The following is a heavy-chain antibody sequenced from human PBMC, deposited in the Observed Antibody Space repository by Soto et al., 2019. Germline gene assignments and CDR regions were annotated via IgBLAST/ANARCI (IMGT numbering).Heavy chain of an antibody. CDR1: GGTFSSYA. CDR2: IIPIFGTA. CDR3: ATPHRFVFPQSYGLDV. D-gene: IGHD3-10*01. Sequence: GASVKVSCKASGGTFSSYAISWVRQAPGQGLEWMGGIIPIFGTANYAQKFQGRVTITADESTSTAYMELSSLRSEDTAVYYCATPHRFVFPQSYGLDVWGQGTTVTVSS. J-gene: IGHJ6*02. V-gene: IGHV1-69*13.